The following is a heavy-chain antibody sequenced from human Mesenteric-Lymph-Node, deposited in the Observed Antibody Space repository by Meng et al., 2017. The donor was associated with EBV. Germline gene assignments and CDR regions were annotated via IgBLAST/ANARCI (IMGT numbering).Heavy chain of an antibody. CDR1: GASVSSNSAA. CDR3: ARSGSSGRIDY. CDR2: TYYRSKWYN. V-gene: IGHV6-1*01. J-gene: IGHJ4*02. D-gene: IGHD6-19*01. Sequence: QVPRQQSAPGRAHPSQTPPPPSPTSGASVSSNSAAWNWISQSPSGGLEGLVRTYYRSKWYNCYAVSMKSRITINHDTTKNQFSLQLNAVTPEDTAMYYCARSGSSGRIDYWGQGTLVTVSS.